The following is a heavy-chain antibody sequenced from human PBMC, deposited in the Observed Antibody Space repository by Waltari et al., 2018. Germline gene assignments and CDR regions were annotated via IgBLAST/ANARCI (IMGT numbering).Heavy chain of an antibody. V-gene: IGHV3-74*01. CDR3: ARGWQSIDY. Sequence: EVQLVESGGGLDQPGGSLRLSCAAAGFTFNSYWMHWVRQAPGKGLVWVSRISTDGSSTDYADSVKGRFTISRDNAKNTLYLQLNSLRAEDTAVYYCARGWQSIDYWGQGTLVTVSS. CDR1: GFTFNSYW. J-gene: IGHJ4*02. CDR2: ISTDGSST.